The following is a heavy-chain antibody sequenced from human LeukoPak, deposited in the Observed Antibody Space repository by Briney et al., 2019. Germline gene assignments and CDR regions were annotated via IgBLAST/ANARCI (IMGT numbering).Heavy chain of an antibody. Sequence: ASVKVSCKVSGHTLTALPMHWVRQAPGKGLEWMGSFDPHDDETIYARNFLGRVTMTEDTSTNTAFMELTDLRSDDKAVYYCAAVDDSWSGYFSSSPFCYYVDVWGGGTTVTVSS. V-gene: IGHV1-24*01. D-gene: IGHD3-3*01. CDR3: AAVDDSWSGYFSSSPFCYYVDV. CDR1: GHTLTALP. J-gene: IGHJ6*03. CDR2: FDPHDDET.